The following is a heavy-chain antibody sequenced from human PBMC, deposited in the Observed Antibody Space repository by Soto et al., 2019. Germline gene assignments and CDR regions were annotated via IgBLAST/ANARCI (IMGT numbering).Heavy chain of an antibody. CDR2: ISAYNGNT. Sequence: QVQLVQSGAEVKKPGASVKVSCKASGYTFFRFGISWVRQAPGQGLEWMGWISAYNGNTSYAQKLQGRVTMTTDTSTSTAYMELRSLRSDDTAVYYCARGDWGNSYDSSGPQDWYFDLWGRGTLVTVSS. D-gene: IGHD3-22*01. J-gene: IGHJ2*01. CDR1: GYTFFRFG. CDR3: ARGDWGNSYDSSGPQDWYFDL. V-gene: IGHV1-18*01.